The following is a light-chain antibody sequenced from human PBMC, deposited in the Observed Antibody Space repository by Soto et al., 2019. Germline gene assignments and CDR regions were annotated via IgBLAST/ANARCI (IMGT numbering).Light chain of an antibody. CDR1: QSLLHGNGYNY. Sequence: DIVMSQSPLSLSVTPGEPASVSCRSSQSLLHGNGYNYLDWYLQKPGQSPQLLISLGSIRASGVPDRFSGSGSGTDFTLKISRMEADDVGVYYCMQCLQTPTFGPGTKVAIK. J-gene: IGKJ3*01. CDR2: LGS. CDR3: MQCLQTPT. V-gene: IGKV2-28*01.